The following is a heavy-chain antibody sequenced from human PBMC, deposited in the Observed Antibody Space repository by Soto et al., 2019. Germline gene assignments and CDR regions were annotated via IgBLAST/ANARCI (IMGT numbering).Heavy chain of an antibody. J-gene: IGHJ5*01. D-gene: IGHD3-16*01. CDR2: INHSGST. V-gene: IGHV4-34*01. Sequence: PSETLSLTCAVYGGSFSGYYWSWIRQPPGKGLEWIGEINHSGSTNYNPSLKSRVTISVDTSKNQFSLKLSSVTAADTAVYYCARPKFTYYDYIWGSSSYNWFDSWGQGVLVTVSS. CDR1: GGSFSGYY. CDR3: ARPKFTYYDYIWGSSSYNWFDS.